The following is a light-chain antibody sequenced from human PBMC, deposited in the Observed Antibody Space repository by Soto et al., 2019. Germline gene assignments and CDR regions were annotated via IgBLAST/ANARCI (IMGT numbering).Light chain of an antibody. J-gene: IGLJ1*01. CDR2: DVS. V-gene: IGLV2-14*01. CDR3: SSYTSSSTPRV. Sequence: QSALTQPASVSGSPGQSITISCTGTSSDVGGYNYVSWYQQHPGKAPKLMIYDVSNRPSGVSNRFSGSKSGNTASLTISGLQAEDEADYYCSSYTSSSTPRVFGTGTKVTVL. CDR1: SSDVGGYNY.